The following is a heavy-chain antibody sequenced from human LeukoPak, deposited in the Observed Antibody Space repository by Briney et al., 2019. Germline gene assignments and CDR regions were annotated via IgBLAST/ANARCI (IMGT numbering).Heavy chain of an antibody. CDR3: ARQRGSSRSYDY. Sequence: SETLSLTCTVSGGSISSYYWSWIRQPPGKGLEWIGYIYYSGSTNYNPSLKSRVTISVDTSKNQFSLKLSSVTAADTAVYYCARQRGSSRSYDYWGQGTLVTVSS. J-gene: IGHJ4*02. D-gene: IGHD6-13*01. CDR2: IYYSGST. V-gene: IGHV4-59*01. CDR1: GGSISSYY.